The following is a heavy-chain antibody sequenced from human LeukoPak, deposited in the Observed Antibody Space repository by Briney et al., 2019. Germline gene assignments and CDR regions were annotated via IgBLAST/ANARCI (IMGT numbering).Heavy chain of an antibody. CDR2: INHSGST. CDR1: GGSFSGYY. Sequence: SETLSLTCAVYGGSFSGYYWSWIRQPPGKGLEWIGEINHSGSTNYSPSLKSRVTISVDTSKNQFSLKLSSVTAADTAVYYCARESTVVNQNFDYWGQGTLVTVSS. V-gene: IGHV4-34*01. CDR3: ARESTVVNQNFDY. J-gene: IGHJ4*02. D-gene: IGHD4-23*01.